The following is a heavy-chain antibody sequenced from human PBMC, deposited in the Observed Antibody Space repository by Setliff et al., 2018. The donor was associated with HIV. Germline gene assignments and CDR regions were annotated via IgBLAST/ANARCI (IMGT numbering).Heavy chain of an antibody. D-gene: IGHD3-22*01. J-gene: IGHJ5*02. CDR3: ARSTYYFDSSGYKYNWFDP. V-gene: IGHV4-31*03. Sequence: LSLTCTVSGGPIGSGGYYWSWIRQHPGKGREWIGYIYYSGSTYYNPSFKRRLSISVDTSKNQFSLKLSSVTAADTAVYYCARSTYYFDSSGYKYNWFDPWGQGTRVTVSS. CDR1: GGPIGSGGYY. CDR2: IYYSGST.